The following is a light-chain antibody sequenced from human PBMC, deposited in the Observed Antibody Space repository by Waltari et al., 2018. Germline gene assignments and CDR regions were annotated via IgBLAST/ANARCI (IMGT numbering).Light chain of an antibody. J-gene: IGLJ3*02. CDR3: QALGSNRWV. CDR1: KLGSKY. V-gene: IGLV3-1*01. CDR2: QDI. Sequence: SSELTQPPSVSVSPGQTASITCSGDKLGSKYASWYQHKPGQSPLLVIYQDINRPSGIPERFSGSKSGNTATLTISGTQAMDDADYYCQALGSNRWVFGGGTKLTVL.